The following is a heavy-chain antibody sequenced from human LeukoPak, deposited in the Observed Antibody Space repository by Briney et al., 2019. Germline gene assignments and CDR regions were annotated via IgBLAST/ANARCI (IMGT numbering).Heavy chain of an antibody. Sequence: GGSLRLSCAASGFTFSNYAMSWVRQAPGKGLEWVSAISGSGGSTYYADSVRGRFTISRDNSKNTLYLQTNSLRAEDTAVYYCAKAASSSWPSYYYGMDVWGQGTTVTVSS. CDR3: AKAASSSWPSYYYGMDV. D-gene: IGHD6-13*01. J-gene: IGHJ6*02. V-gene: IGHV3-23*01. CDR2: ISGSGGST. CDR1: GFTFSNYA.